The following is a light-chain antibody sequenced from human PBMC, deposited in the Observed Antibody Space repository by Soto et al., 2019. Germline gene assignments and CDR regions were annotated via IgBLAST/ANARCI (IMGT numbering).Light chain of an antibody. Sequence: QSALTQPASVSGSPGQSLTISCTGTSSDVGGYNYVAWYQQHPGKAPKLIIYDVINRPSGVSNRFSGSKSGNTASLTISELQAEDEADYYCSSYTSSHTYVFGSGTKLTVL. CDR2: DVI. J-gene: IGLJ1*01. CDR1: SSDVGGYNY. CDR3: SSYTSSHTYV. V-gene: IGLV2-14*01.